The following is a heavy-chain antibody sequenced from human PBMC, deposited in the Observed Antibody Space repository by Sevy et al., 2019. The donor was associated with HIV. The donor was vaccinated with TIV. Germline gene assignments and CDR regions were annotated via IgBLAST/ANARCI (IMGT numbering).Heavy chain of an antibody. CDR3: ARRGGGEEDYFDY. V-gene: IGHV3-11*01. J-gene: IGHJ4*02. CDR2: IRSGGSTI. CDR1: GFTFSNYY. Sequence: GGSLRLSCAASGFTFSNYYMSWIRQAPGKGLEWVSYIRSGGSTIYYADSVKGRFTISRDNAKNSLYLQRNSLRAEDTAVYYCARRGGGEEDYFDYWGQGTLVTVSS. D-gene: IGHD7-27*01.